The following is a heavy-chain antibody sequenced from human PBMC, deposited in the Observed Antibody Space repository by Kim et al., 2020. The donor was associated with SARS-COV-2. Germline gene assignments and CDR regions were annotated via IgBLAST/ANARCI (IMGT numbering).Heavy chain of an antibody. Sequence: GGSLRLSCAASGFTFSSYGMHWVRQAPGKGLEWVAVISYDGSNKYYADSVKGRFTISRDNSKNTLYLQMNSLRAEDTAVYYCAKDLYSYGYSGFDYWGQGNLVTVSS. CDR1: GFTFSSYG. V-gene: IGHV3-30*18. CDR2: ISYDGSNK. J-gene: IGHJ4*02. CDR3: AKDLYSYGYSGFDY. D-gene: IGHD5-18*01.